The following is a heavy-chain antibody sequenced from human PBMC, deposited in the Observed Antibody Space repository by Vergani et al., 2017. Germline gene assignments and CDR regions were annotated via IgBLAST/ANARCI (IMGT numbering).Heavy chain of an antibody. CDR3: TRRRNEYSSGLNANDGSDI. V-gene: IGHV3-73*02. J-gene: IGHJ3*02. CDR1: GFTFSGSA. Sequence: EVQLVESGGGLVQPGGSLKLSCAASGFTFSGSAMHWVRQASGKGLEWVGRIRSKANSYATAYAASVKGRFTISRYDSKNTAYLPMNSLKTEDTYVYYCTRRRNEYSSGLNANDGSDIWGQGTMVTV. CDR2: IRSKANSYAT. D-gene: IGHD6-19*01.